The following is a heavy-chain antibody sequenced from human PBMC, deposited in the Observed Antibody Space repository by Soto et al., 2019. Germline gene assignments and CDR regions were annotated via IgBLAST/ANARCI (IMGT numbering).Heavy chain of an antibody. J-gene: IGHJ3*02. V-gene: IGHV4-4*07. CDR1: GGSISSYY. CDR2: IYTSGST. CDR3: ARRYCSGGSCYPDAFEI. Sequence: SETLSLTCTVSGGSISSYYWSWIRQPAGKGLEWIGRIYTSGSTNYNPSLKRRVTMSVDTSKNQFSLKLSSVTAADTAVYYCARRYCSGGSCYPDAFEIWGQGTMVTVSS. D-gene: IGHD2-15*01.